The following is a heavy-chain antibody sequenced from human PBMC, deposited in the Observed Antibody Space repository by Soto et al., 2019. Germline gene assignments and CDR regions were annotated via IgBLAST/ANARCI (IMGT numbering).Heavy chain of an antibody. D-gene: IGHD6-13*01. V-gene: IGHV1-3*01. J-gene: IGHJ4*02. CDR1: GFMFTSYT. CDR2: INAGNGNT. CDR3: ARGNSWLPEYYFDY. Sequence: ASVKVSCKASGFMFTSYTIHWVRQAPGQRLEWMGWINAGNGNTKSSHKFQGRVTTSRDTSASTAYMELSSLRSEDTAVYYCARGNSWLPEYYFDYWGQGTLVTVSS.